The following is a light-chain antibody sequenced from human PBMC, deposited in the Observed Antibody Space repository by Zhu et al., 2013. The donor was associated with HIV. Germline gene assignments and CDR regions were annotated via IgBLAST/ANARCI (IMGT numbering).Light chain of an antibody. CDR1: SSNIGAGHD. CDR2: GNS. Sequence: QSVLTQPPSVSGAPGQRVTISCTGSSSNIGAGHDVHWYQQLPGTAPQLLIFGNSNRPSGVPDRFSASKSGTSASLTIAGLQAEDEADYYCQSYDSSLSGSNVFGTGTKVTVL. V-gene: IGLV1-40*01. J-gene: IGLJ1*01. CDR3: QSYDSSLSGSNV.